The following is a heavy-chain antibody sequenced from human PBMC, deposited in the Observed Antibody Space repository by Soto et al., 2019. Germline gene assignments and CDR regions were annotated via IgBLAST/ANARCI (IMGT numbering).Heavy chain of an antibody. CDR2: INAGNGNT. CDR1: GYTFTSYA. Sequence: VASVKVSCKASGYTFTSYAMHWVRQAPGQRLEWMGWINAGNGNTKYSQKFQGRVTITRDTSASTAYMELSSLRSEDTAVYYCARTLHSTMIVERGGPFDYWGQGTLVTVSS. V-gene: IGHV1-3*01. CDR3: ARTLHSTMIVERGGPFDY. D-gene: IGHD3-22*01. J-gene: IGHJ4*02.